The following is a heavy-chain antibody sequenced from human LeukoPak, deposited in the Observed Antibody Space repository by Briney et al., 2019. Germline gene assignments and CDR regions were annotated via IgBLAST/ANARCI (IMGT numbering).Heavy chain of an antibody. D-gene: IGHD6-19*01. CDR3: VKDSKAVADAFDY. V-gene: IGHV3-64D*06. J-gene: IGHJ4*02. CDR2: ISSNGGTT. Sequence: PGGSLRLSCSASGFTFRKDSMHWVRQTPGKGLQYVSAISSNGGTTYYADSVKGRFTISRDNSKNTLYLQMSSVRPEDTALYYCVKDSKAVADAFDYWGQGTLVTVSS. CDR1: GFTFRKDS.